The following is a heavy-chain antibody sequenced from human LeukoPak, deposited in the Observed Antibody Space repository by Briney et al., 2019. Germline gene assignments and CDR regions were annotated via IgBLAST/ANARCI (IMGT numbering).Heavy chain of an antibody. CDR1: GGSISSSSYY. V-gene: IGHV4-39*07. CDR3: ARGSYSGYGYDAFDI. Sequence: SETLSLTCTVSGGSISSSSYYWGWIRQPPGKGLEWIGSIYYSGSTYYNPSLKSRVTISVDTSKNQFSLKLSSVTAADTAVYYCARGSYSGYGYDAFDIWGRGTMVTVSS. D-gene: IGHD5-12*01. CDR2: IYYSGST. J-gene: IGHJ3*02.